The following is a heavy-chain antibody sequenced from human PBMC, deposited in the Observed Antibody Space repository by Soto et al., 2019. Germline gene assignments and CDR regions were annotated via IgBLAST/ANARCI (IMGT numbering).Heavy chain of an antibody. CDR2: IYHSGSP. V-gene: IGHV4-4*02. CDR1: GGSISSGTW. D-gene: IGHD1-26*01. CDR3: ARDKGSKAWYYFFDF. Sequence: SETLSLTCAVSGGSISSGTWWSWVRQPPGRGLEWIGEIYHSGSPNYNPSLKSRVTMSVDKSKNLFSLRLSSVTAADSALYYCARDKGSKAWYYFFDFWGQGTLVTVSS. J-gene: IGHJ4*02.